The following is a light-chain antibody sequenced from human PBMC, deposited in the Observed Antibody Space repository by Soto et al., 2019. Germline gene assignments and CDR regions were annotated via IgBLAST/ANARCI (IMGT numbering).Light chain of an antibody. CDR3: QQSYSTPWT. CDR1: QSISSY. Sequence: DIQMTQSPSSLSASVGDRVTITCRASQSISSYLNWYQQKPGKAPKLLIYAASSLQSGVPSRFSGSGSGTYFTLTSSRLQPEYFATYYRQQSYSTPWTFGQGTKVEIK. V-gene: IGKV1-39*01. CDR2: AAS. J-gene: IGKJ1*01.